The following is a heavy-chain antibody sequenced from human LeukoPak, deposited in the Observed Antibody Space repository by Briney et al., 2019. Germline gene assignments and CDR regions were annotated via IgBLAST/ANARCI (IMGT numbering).Heavy chain of an antibody. CDR1: GYTFIGYY. Sequence: ASVKVSCKASGYTFIGYYMHWVRQAPGHGLEWMGWINPHSGGTNYAQKFQGRVTMTRDTSISTAYMELSRRRSDDTAVYYCARDLLRYYSGSGEATWGQGTLVTVSS. V-gene: IGHV1-2*02. D-gene: IGHD3-10*01. J-gene: IGHJ5*02. CDR3: ARDLLRYYSGSGEAT. CDR2: INPHSGGT.